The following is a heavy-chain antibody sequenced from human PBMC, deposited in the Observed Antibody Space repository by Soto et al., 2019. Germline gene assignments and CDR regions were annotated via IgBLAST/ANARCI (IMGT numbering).Heavy chain of an antibody. CDR1: GFTFSNYA. CDR3: AKGGDSYSNYYYYGLDV. D-gene: IGHD2-21*01. Sequence: GGSLRLSCAASGFTFSNYAMTWVRQAPGKGLEWVSAISGGGGSTYYADSVKGRFTISRDNSKNTLYLQMNSLRAEDTALYYCAKGGDSYSNYYYYGLDVWGKGTTVTVSS. CDR2: ISGGGGST. V-gene: IGHV3-23*01. J-gene: IGHJ6*04.